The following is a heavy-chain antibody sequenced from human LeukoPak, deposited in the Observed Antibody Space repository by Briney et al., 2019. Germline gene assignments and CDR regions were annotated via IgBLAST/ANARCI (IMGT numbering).Heavy chain of an antibody. CDR2: IYYSGST. J-gene: IGHJ4*02. CDR3: ARDPVLNYYDSAGYYFDY. Sequence: SETLSLTCSVSGGSISSSSYYWGWIRQPPGKGLEWIGSIYYSGSTYYNPSLKSRVIISVDTSKNQFSLKLSSVTAADTAIYYCARDPVLNYYDSAGYYFDYWGQGTLVTVSS. V-gene: IGHV4-39*07. D-gene: IGHD3-22*01. CDR1: GGSISSSSYY.